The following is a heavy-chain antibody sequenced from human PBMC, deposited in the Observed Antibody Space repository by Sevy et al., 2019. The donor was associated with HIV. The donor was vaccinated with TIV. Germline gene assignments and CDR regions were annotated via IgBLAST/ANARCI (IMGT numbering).Heavy chain of an antibody. CDR1: GYTLSELS. V-gene: IGHV1-24*01. D-gene: IGHD3-22*01. CDR2: FDPEDGET. J-gene: IGHJ4*02. Sequence: ASVKVSCKVFGYTLSELSMHWVRQTPGKGLEWMGSFDPEDGETIYAQKFQGRVDMTKDTSTDTAYMELRSLRSEDTAVVYCAITKDYYDNSGYPFDYWGQGTLVTVSS. CDR3: AITKDYYDNSGYPFDY.